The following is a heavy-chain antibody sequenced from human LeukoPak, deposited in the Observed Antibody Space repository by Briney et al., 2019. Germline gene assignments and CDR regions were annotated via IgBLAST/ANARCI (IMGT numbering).Heavy chain of an antibody. CDR3: ARENGYSTYY. CDR1: GFTFSSYA. V-gene: IGHV3-53*01. CDR2: IYSGGST. D-gene: IGHD6-13*01. Sequence: GGSLRLSCAASGFTFSSYAMSWVRQAPGKGLEWVSVIYSGGSTYYADSVKGRFTISRDNSKNTLYLQMNSLRAEDTAVYYCARENGYSTYYWGQGTLVTVSS. J-gene: IGHJ4*02.